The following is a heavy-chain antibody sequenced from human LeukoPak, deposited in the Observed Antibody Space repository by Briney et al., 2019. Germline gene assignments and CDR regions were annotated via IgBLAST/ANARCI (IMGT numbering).Heavy chain of an antibody. CDR1: QFTFSTYW. Sequence: GGSLRLSCAASQFTFSTYWMSWFRQAAGKRLEWVANIKKDGSEKYYVDSVKGRFTISRDNAKTSLYLQMNSLRAEDTAVYYCARETLGSSSSDYWGQGTLVTVSS. CDR2: IKKDGSEK. J-gene: IGHJ4*02. D-gene: IGHD6-6*01. V-gene: IGHV3-7*01. CDR3: ARETLGSSSSDY.